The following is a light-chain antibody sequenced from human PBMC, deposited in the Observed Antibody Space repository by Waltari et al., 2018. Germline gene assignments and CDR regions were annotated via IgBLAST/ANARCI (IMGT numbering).Light chain of an antibody. CDR3: CSYAGSSPL. CDR2: EGT. CDR1: TSDVVTYSL. J-gene: IGLJ3*02. V-gene: IGLV2-23*01. Sequence: QSALTQPASVSGSPGQSITISCAGATSDVVTYSLASWYQQHPGNPPKLMIHEGTQRPSGSSNRFSGSNSDNTASLTISGLQFEDEAYYYCCSYAGSSPLFGGGTRVTVL.